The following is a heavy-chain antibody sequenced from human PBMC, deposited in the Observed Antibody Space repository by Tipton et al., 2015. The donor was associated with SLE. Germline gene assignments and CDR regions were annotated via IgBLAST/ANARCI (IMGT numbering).Heavy chain of an antibody. Sequence: SLRLSCAASRFTFSSYAMSWVRQAPGKGLEWVSTISGSGSGGNTFYADSVKGRFTISRDNSKDTLYLQVNTLRAEDTAVYYCAKDWGYSSNWHYAFDIWGQGTRVTVSS. CDR2: ISGSGSGGNT. V-gene: IGHV3-23*01. CDR1: RFTFSSYA. J-gene: IGHJ3*02. D-gene: IGHD6-13*01. CDR3: AKDWGYSSNWHYAFDI.